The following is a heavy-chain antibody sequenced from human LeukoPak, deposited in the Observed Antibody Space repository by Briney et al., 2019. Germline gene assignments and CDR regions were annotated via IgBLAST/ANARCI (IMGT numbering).Heavy chain of an antibody. CDR2: IYPDESNI. Sequence: GESPKISCKGSGYSFATYWIAWVRQMPGIGLEWMGIIYPDESNIRYSPSFQGQVTISADKSISTAYLQWSSLKASDTAIYYCARPPSRGYSSSFEYWGQGTLVTVSS. D-gene: IGHD2-2*03. V-gene: IGHV5-51*01. J-gene: IGHJ4*02. CDR1: GYSFATYW. CDR3: ARPPSRGYSSSFEY.